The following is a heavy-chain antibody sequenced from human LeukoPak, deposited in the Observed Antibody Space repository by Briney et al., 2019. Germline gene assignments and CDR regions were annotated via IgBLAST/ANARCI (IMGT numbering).Heavy chain of an antibody. CDR3: ARDPAVSYDYVWGSFAGY. CDR2: ISSSGTTK. Sequence: PGGSLRLSCAASGFTFDDYGMNWVRQAPGKGLEWISYISSSGTTKYYADSVKGRFTISRDNAKNSLYLQMNSLRAEDTAVYYCARDPAVSYDYVWGSFAGYWGQGTLVTVSS. D-gene: IGHD3-16*01. J-gene: IGHJ4*02. CDR1: GFTFDDYG. V-gene: IGHV3-48*03.